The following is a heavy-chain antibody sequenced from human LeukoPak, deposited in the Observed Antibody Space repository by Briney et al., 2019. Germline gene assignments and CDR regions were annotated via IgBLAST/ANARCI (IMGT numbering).Heavy chain of an antibody. CDR1: GYTFTSYG. D-gene: IGHD1-20*01. V-gene: IGHV1-18*01. Sequence: ASVKVSCKASGYTFTSYGISWVRQAPGQGLEWMGWISAYNGNTNYAQKLQGRVTMTTDTSTSTVYMELRSLRSDDTAVYYCARVVTGIAANWFDPWGQGTLVTVSS. CDR3: ARVVTGIAANWFDP. J-gene: IGHJ5*02. CDR2: ISAYNGNT.